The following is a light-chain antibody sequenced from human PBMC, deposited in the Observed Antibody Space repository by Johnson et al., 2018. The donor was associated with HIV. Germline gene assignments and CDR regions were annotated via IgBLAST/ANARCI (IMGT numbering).Light chain of an antibody. CDR1: NSNIGSYY. V-gene: IGLV1-51*01. Sequence: QSVLTQPASVSAASGQKVNISCSGSNSNIGSYYVSWYQHLPGTAPKLLIYDNTKRPSGIPDRFSGSKSDTSATLGITGLQTGDEADYYCGTWDSSLSGGVFGTGTKATVL. CDR3: GTWDSSLSGGV. J-gene: IGLJ1*01. CDR2: DNT.